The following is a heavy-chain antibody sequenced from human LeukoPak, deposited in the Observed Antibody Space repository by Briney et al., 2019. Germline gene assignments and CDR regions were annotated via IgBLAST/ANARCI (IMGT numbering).Heavy chain of an antibody. J-gene: IGHJ6*02. CDR2: IWYDGSNK. CDR1: GFTFSSYG. V-gene: IGHV3-33*01. D-gene: IGHD2-2*01. CDR3: AREGIVVVPAATPMKYYYYYGMDV. Sequence: PGRSLRLFCAASGFTFSSYGMHWVRQAPGKGLEWVAVIWYDGSNKYYADSVKGRFTISRDNSKNTLYLQMNSLRAEDTAVYYCAREGIVVVPAATPMKYYYYYGMDVWGQGTTVTVSS.